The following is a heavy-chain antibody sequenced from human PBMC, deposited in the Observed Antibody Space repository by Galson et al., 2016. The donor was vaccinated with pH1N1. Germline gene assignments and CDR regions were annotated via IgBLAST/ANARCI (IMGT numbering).Heavy chain of an antibody. CDR3: AKHTDYYGSGSPPNNWFDP. CDR2: ISGSGGST. J-gene: IGHJ5*02. V-gene: IGHV3-23*01. CDR1: GFTFSSYA. D-gene: IGHD3-10*01. Sequence: SLRLPCAASGFTFSSYAMSWVRQAPGKGLEWVSAISGSGGSTYYADSVKGRFTISRDNSKNTLYLQMNSLRAEDTAVYYCAKHTDYYGSGSPPNNWFDPWGQGTLVTVSS.